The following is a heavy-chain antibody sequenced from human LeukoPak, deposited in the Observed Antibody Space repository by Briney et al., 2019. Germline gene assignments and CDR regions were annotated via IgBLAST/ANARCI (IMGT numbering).Heavy chain of an antibody. CDR3: ARGLVDGYYYGMDV. CDR2: INHSGST. D-gene: IGHD2-15*01. J-gene: IGHJ6*02. CDR1: GGSFSGYY. Sequence: PSETLSLTCAVYGGSFSGYYWSWIRQPPGKGLEWIGEINHSGSTNYNPSLKSRVTISVDTSKNQFSLKLSSVTAADTAVYYCARGLVDGYYYGMDVWGQGTTVTVSS. V-gene: IGHV4-34*01.